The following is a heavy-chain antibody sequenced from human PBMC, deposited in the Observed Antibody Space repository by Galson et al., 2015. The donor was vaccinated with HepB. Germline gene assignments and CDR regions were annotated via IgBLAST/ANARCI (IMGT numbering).Heavy chain of an antibody. CDR3: AKDGPPSFIPHFFDS. Sequence: SVKVSCKASGGTFNRYAVTWVRQAPGQGLEWMGRTVTTIRHTTIAQKFQGRVQIIADKFSSVVRLQMNRLTAEDTAVYYCAKDGPPSFIPHFFDSWGQGTLVTVSS. D-gene: IGHD2-21*01. CDR1: GGTFNRYA. V-gene: IGHV1-69*10. CDR2: TVTTIRHT. J-gene: IGHJ4*02.